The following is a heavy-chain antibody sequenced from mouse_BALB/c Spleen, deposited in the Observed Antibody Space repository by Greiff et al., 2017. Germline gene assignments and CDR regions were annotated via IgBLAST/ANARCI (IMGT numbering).Heavy chain of an antibody. CDR2: ISDGGSYT. CDR1: GFTFSDYY. CDR3: ARDYVYAMDD. V-gene: IGHV5-4*02. J-gene: IGHJ4*01. Sequence: EVQLVESGGGLVKPGGSLKLSCAASGFTFSDYYMYWVRQTPEKRLEWVATISDGGSYTYYPDSVKGRFTISRDNAKNNLYLQMSSLKSEDTAMYYCARDYVYAMDDWGQGTSVTVSS. D-gene: IGHD2-12*01.